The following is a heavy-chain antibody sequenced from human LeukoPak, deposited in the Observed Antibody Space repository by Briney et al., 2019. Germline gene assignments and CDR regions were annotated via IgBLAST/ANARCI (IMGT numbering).Heavy chain of an antibody. CDR2: IYYSGNT. CDR3: ARQYYYDSSGYYLDY. J-gene: IGHJ4*02. CDR1: SGSIRSSSYY. V-gene: IGHV4-39*01. Sequence: KPSETLSLTCTVSSGSIRSSSYYWGRIRQPPGKGLEWIGTIYYSGNTNYNPSLKSRVAISVDASKNQFSLKLSSVSAADTAVYYCARQYYYDSSGYYLDYWGQGTLVTVSS. D-gene: IGHD3-22*01.